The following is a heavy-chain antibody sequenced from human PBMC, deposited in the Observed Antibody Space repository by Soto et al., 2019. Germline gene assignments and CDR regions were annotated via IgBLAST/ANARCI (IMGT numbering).Heavy chain of an antibody. D-gene: IGHD5-12*01. Sequence: QVQLQQWGAGQLKPSGTLSLTCAVYGESFSAYSWSWIRQPPGKALEWIGEINHSGSTNYNPSLKSXVIMSIDTSKNQFSLKLTSVTAAATGVYYCARVNGGWLRLPYWGQGTVVTVSS. J-gene: IGHJ4*02. CDR3: ARVNGGWLRLPY. CDR2: INHSGST. CDR1: GESFSAYS. V-gene: IGHV4-34*01.